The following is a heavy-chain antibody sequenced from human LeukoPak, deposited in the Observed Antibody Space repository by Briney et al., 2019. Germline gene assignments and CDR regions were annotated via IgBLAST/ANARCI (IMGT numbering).Heavy chain of an antibody. V-gene: IGHV4-34*01. Sequence: SETLSLTCAVYGGSFSGYYWSWIRQPPGKGLEWIGEINHSGSTNYNPSLKSRVTISVDKSKNQFSLKLSSVTAADTAVYYCARVRYSSGPDYWGQGTLVTVSS. CDR1: GGSFSGYY. D-gene: IGHD6-19*01. J-gene: IGHJ4*02. CDR2: INHSGST. CDR3: ARVRYSSGPDY.